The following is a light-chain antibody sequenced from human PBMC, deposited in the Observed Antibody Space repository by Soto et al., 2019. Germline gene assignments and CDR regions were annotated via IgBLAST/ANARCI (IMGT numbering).Light chain of an antibody. Sequence: QSVLTQPPSASGSPGQSFTIAFTVTISDVGGYNCVSCYQQHPCKAPKLMIYDVIKLPSLFPYRFSGSNSDNTSSLTVSWLQAEDEPDYYCSSQGVFGTGTKVTVL. CDR3: SSQGV. J-gene: IGLJ1*01. CDR1: ISDVGGYNC. CDR2: DVI. V-gene: IGLV2-8*01.